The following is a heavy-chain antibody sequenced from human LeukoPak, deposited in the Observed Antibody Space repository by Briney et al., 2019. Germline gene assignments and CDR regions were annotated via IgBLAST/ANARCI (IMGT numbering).Heavy chain of an antibody. CDR1: GGSISSSSYY. D-gene: IGHD3-22*01. J-gene: IGHJ4*02. Sequence: SETLSLTCTVSGGSISSSSYYWGWIRQPPGKGLEWIGIIYYSGSTYYNPSLKSRVTISVDTSKNQFSLKLSSVTAADTAVYHCARGYYYDSSGYYYPPSGWGQGTLVTVSS. V-gene: IGHV4-39*07. CDR3: ARGYYYDSSGYYYPPSG. CDR2: IYYSGST.